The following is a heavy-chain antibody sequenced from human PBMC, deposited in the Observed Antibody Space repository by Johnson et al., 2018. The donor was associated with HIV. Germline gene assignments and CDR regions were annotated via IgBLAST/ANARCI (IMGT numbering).Heavy chain of an antibody. CDR2: VSSGGST. Sequence: QVQLVESGGGLVQPGGSLRLSCAASGFTFSSYAMHWVRQAPGKVPEWLSVVSSGGSTYYADSVRGRFTISRDNSKNTLYLQMNSLRAEDTAVYYCAKDRGAARAFDAFDIWGQGTMVTVSS. V-gene: IGHV3-NL1*01. D-gene: IGHD6-6*01. CDR1: GFTFSSYA. J-gene: IGHJ3*02. CDR3: AKDRGAARAFDAFDI.